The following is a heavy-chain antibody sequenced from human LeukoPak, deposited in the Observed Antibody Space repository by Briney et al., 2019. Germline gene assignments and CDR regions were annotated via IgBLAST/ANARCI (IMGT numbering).Heavy chain of an antibody. CDR3: ARAPTVTFFDY. CDR2: IYYSRST. Sequence: SETLSLTCTVSGGSINSNSYYWGWIRQPPGKGLEWIGSIYYSRSTYYNPSLKSRVTISVDTPKNQFSLKLSSVTAADTAVYYCARAPTVTFFDYWGQGTLVTVSS. CDR1: GGSINSNSYY. J-gene: IGHJ4*02. D-gene: IGHD4-17*01. V-gene: IGHV4-39*01.